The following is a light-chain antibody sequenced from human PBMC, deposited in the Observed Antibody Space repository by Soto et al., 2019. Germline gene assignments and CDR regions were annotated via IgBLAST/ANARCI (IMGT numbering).Light chain of an antibody. CDR1: NIGSKS. CDR2: YDS. CDR3: QVWDTSNDHHV. Sequence: SYELTQSPSVSVAPGQTATITCGGNNIGSKSVNWYQHKAGQAPVVVMSYDSDRPSGIPERFSGSNSGNTATLTLSRVESGDEADYYCQVWDTSNDHHVFGSGTKLTVL. J-gene: IGLJ1*01. V-gene: IGLV3-21*01.